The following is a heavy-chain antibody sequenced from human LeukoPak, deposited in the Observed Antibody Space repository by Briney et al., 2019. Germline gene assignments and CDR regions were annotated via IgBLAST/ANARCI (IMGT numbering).Heavy chain of an antibody. V-gene: IGHV3-23*01. Sequence: GGSLRLSCAASGFTFSNYEMNWVRQAPGKGLEWVSAISGSGGSTYYADSVKGRFTISRDNSKNTLYLQMNSLRAEDTAVYYCAKDLHIVVGPLDYWGQGTLVTVSS. CDR2: ISGSGGST. D-gene: IGHD2-2*01. CDR1: GFTFSNYE. J-gene: IGHJ4*02. CDR3: AKDLHIVVGPLDY.